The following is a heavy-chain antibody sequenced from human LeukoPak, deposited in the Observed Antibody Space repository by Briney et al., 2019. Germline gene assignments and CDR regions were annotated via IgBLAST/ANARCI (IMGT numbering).Heavy chain of an antibody. V-gene: IGHV3-15*01. CDR3: ATDGSRNWYYFDH. CDR1: GFTFSNVH. D-gene: IGHD6-13*01. Sequence: GGSLRLSCTASGFTFSNVHMSWVRQAPGEGPEWVGRIKKKGDGGTTDYAAPVKGRFTISREDSKNTLYLQMNSLKIEDTAVYYCATDGSRNWYYFDHWGQGTLVTVSS. J-gene: IGHJ4*02. CDR2: IKKKGDGGTT.